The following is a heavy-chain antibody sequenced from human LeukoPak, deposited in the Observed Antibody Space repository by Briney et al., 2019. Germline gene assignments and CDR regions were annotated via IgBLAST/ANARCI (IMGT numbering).Heavy chain of an antibody. CDR1: GYTFTSYG. D-gene: IGHD2-21*02. V-gene: IGHV1-18*01. CDR2: ISAYNGNT. J-gene: IGHJ3*02. CDR3: ARAILGVTAIGRNAFDI. Sequence: GASVKVSCKASGYTFTSYGISWVRQAPGQGLEWMGWISAYNGNTNYAQKLQGRVTMTTDTSTSTAYMELRSLRSDDTAMYYCARAILGVTAIGRNAFDIWGQGTMVTVSS.